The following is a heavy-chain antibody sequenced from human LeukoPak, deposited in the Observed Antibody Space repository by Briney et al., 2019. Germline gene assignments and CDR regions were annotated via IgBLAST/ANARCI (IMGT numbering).Heavy chain of an antibody. J-gene: IGHJ2*01. CDR1: GYSFNTYW. V-gene: IGHV5-51*01. CDR2: IYPGDSDI. Sequence: GESLKISCKGSGYSFNTYWIAWVRQMPGKGLGWMGIIYPGDSDIRYSPSFKGQVTISADKSISTAYLQWSSLKASDTAMYYCARRTACSSGGSCNWYLDLWGRGTLVTVSS. D-gene: IGHD2-15*01. CDR3: ARRTACSSGGSCNWYLDL.